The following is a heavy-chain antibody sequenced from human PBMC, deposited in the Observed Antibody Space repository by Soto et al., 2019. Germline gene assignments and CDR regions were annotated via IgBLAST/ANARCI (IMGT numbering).Heavy chain of an antibody. CDR1: GFTFSSYA. CDR3: AREAYYDSSGYETNWFDP. Sequence: VQLVESGGGVVQPGRSLRLSCAASGFTFSSYAMHWVRQAPGKGLEWVAVISYDGSNKYYADSVKGRFTISRDNSKNTLYLQMNSLRAEDTAVYYCAREAYYDSSGYETNWFDPWGQGTLVTVSS. D-gene: IGHD3-22*01. J-gene: IGHJ5*02. CDR2: ISYDGSNK. V-gene: IGHV3-30-3*01.